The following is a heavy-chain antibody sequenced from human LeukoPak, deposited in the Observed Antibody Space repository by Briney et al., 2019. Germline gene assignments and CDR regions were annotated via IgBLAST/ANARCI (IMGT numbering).Heavy chain of an antibody. CDR2: ISFDGNSK. V-gene: IGHV3-30*04. CDR1: GITFKTHS. CDR3: ARDGGIAVGGSKNDAFDI. J-gene: IGHJ3*02. Sequence: GKSLRLSCAASGITFKTHSMQWVRQAPDKGLEWVAVISFDGNSKYYADSVKGRFTISRDISKNTLYLQMDSLIAEDTAVYYCARDGGIAVGGSKNDAFDIWGQGTAVTVSS. D-gene: IGHD6-19*01.